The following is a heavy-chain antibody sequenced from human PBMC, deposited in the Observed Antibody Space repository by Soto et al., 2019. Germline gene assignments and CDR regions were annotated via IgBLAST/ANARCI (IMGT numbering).Heavy chain of an antibody. CDR3: ARDRMAAGNAFDI. J-gene: IGHJ3*02. Sequence: WSLRLSCAASGFTFSSYDMHWVRQAPGKGLEWVAVISYDGSHKYYADSVKGRFTISRDNSKNTLYLQMNSLRAEDTALYYCARDRMAAGNAFDIWGQGTRVTVSS. CDR1: GFTFSSYD. D-gene: IGHD6-25*01. CDR2: ISYDGSHK. V-gene: IGHV3-30-3*01.